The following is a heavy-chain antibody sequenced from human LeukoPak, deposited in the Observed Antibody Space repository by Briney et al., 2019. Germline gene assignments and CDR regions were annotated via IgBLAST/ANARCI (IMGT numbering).Heavy chain of an antibody. V-gene: IGHV4-59*01. CDR3: ARGGGYDAYYYYYYMDV. Sequence: PSETLSLTCTVSGGSISSYYWSWIRQPPGKGPEWIGYIYYSGSTDYNPSLKSRVTISVDTSKNQFSLKLSSVTAADTAVYYCARGGGYDAYYYYYYMDVWGKGTTVTVSS. CDR2: IYYSGST. D-gene: IGHD5-12*01. CDR1: GGSISSYY. J-gene: IGHJ6*03.